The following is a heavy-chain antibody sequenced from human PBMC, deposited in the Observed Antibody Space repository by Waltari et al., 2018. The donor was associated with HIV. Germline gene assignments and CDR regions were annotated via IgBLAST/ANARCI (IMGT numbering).Heavy chain of an antibody. D-gene: IGHD2-2*01. CDR2: ISYDGSNK. CDR1: GFIFSSYG. J-gene: IGHJ6*02. Sequence: QVQLVESGGGVVQPGRSLRLSCAASGFIFSSYGLHWVRQAPGKGLECVAVISYDGSNKYYADSVKGRFTISRDHSKNMLYLQMNSLRAEDTAVYYCAKEETRVFSSTSFYYYYGMDVWGQGTTVTVSS. V-gene: IGHV3-30*18. CDR3: AKEETRVFSSTSFYYYYGMDV.